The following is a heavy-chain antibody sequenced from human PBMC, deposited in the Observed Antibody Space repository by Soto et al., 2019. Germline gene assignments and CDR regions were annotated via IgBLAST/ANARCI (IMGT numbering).Heavy chain of an antibody. D-gene: IGHD1-26*01. J-gene: IGHJ3*02. CDR3: ARESQEELIRPGSAFDI. Sequence: EVQLVESGGGLVQPGGSLRLSCAAFGFKISSSSMNWVRQAPGRGLEWVAYISDSGSNTLYADSVKGRFTVSRDTAKNSLYLQMSGLRDEDRAVYYCARESQEELIRPGSAFDIWGQGTMVTVSS. CDR2: ISDSGSNT. V-gene: IGHV3-48*02. CDR1: GFKISSSS.